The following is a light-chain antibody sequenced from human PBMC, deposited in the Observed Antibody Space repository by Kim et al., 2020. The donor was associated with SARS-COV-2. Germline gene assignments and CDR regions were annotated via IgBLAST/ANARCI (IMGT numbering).Light chain of an antibody. V-gene: IGKV1-39*01. J-gene: IGKJ1*01. Sequence: ASVGARGTINCRANQSISSYLNWYQQKPGKPPKLLIYTASSLQSGVPSRFSGSGSGTDFTLSISSLQPEDFATYYCQQSYSTPRTFGEGTKVDIK. CDR1: QSISSY. CDR3: QQSYSTPRT. CDR2: TAS.